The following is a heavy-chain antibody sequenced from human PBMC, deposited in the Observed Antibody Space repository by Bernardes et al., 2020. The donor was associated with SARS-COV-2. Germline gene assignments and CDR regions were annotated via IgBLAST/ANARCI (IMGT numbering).Heavy chain of an antibody. V-gene: IGHV1-2*02. CDR2: INPNSGGT. J-gene: IGHJ3*02. CDR3: ARDGYTDIVVVPAAQKDAFDI. CDR1: GYTFTGYY. D-gene: IGHD2-2*01. Sequence: ASVKVSCKASGYTFTGYYMHLVRQAPGQGLEWMGWINPNSGGTNYAQKFQGRVTMTMDTSISTAYMELSRLRSDDTAVYYCARDGYTDIVVVPAAQKDAFDIWGQGTMVTVSS.